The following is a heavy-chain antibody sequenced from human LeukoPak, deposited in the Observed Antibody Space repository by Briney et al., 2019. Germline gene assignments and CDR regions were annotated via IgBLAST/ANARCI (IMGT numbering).Heavy chain of an antibody. CDR3: AKSPVSSCRGSFCYPFDY. V-gene: IGHV3-23*01. Sequence: GGSLRLSCAASGFTFSTYAMSWVRQIPGKGLEWVSAISGSDDGTYYADSVKGRFTISRDNSRNTLYLQMHTLAAEDTAVYFCAKSPVSSCRGSFCYPFDYWGQGNLVTVSS. D-gene: IGHD2-15*01. J-gene: IGHJ4*02. CDR2: ISGSDDGT. CDR1: GFTFSTYA.